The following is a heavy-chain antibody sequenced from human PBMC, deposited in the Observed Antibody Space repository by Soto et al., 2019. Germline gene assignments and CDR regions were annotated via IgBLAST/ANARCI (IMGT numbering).Heavy chain of an antibody. V-gene: IGHV4-34*01. D-gene: IGHD5-12*01. Sequence: PSETLSLTCAVYGGSFSGYYWSWIRQPPGKGLEWIGEINHSGSTNYNPSLKSRVTISVDTSKNQFSLKLSSVTAADTAVYYCARGRTRLGYNYWGQGTLVTVSS. CDR3: ARGRTRLGYNY. CDR2: INHSGST. CDR1: GGSFSGYY. J-gene: IGHJ4*02.